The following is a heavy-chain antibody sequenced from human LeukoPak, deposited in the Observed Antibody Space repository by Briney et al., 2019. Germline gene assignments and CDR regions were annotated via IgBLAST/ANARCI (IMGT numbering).Heavy chain of an antibody. CDR3: ARLLSAIVVVPAAGAFDI. CDR1: GYSFTSYW. J-gene: IGHJ3*02. D-gene: IGHD2-2*01. CDR2: IYPGDSDT. Sequence: GESLQISCKGSGYSFTSYWIGWVRQMPGKGLEWMGIIYPGDSDTRYSPSFQGQVTISADKSISTAYLQWSSLKASDTAMYYCARLLSAIVVVPAAGAFDIWGQGTMVTVSS. V-gene: IGHV5-51*01.